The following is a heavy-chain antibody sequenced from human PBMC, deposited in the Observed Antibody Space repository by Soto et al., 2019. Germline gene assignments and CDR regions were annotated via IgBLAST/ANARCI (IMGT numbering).Heavy chain of an antibody. V-gene: IGHV3-15*01. CDR1: GFTLSNAW. D-gene: IGHD2-2*01. J-gene: IGHJ3*02. Sequence: GGSLRLSCAASGFTLSNAWMSCVRQAPAKGLEWVGLIKSKNDVGTTDYAAPVKGRFTISRDDSKNTLYLQMNSLKTEDTAVYYCPTDPAPLFCTRCYGPDPDPLDIWGRGTIVTVSS. CDR3: PTDPAPLFCTRCYGPDPDPLDI. CDR2: IKSKNDVGTT.